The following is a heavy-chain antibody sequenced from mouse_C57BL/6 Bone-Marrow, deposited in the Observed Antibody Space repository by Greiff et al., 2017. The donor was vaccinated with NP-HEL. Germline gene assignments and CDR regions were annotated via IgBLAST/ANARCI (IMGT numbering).Heavy chain of an antibody. CDR2: INPSSGCT. D-gene: IGHD4-1*02. CDR3: ARYRASTGPRAMDY. CDR1: GYTFTSYW. J-gene: IGHJ4*01. Sequence: QVQLQQPGAELAKPGASVKLSCKASGYTFTSYWMHWVKQRPGRGLEWIGYINPSSGCTKYNQKFKDKATLTADKSSSTAYMQLSSLTYEDSAVYDCARYRASTGPRAMDYWGQGTSVTVSS. V-gene: IGHV1-7*01.